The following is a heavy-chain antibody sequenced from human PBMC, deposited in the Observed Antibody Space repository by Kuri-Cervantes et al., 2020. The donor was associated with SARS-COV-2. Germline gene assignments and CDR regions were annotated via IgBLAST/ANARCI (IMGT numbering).Heavy chain of an antibody. V-gene: IGHV3-21*01. CDR2: ISSSSSYI. CDR3: AREHLYYDFWRWAEYFQH. J-gene: IGHJ1*01. CDR1: GFTFSSYS. D-gene: IGHD3-3*01. Sequence: GESLKISCAASGFTFSSYSMNWVRQAPGKGLEWVSSISSSSSYIYYADPVKGRFTISRDNAKNSLYLQMNSLRAEDTAVYYCAREHLYYDFWRWAEYFQHWGQGTLVTVSS.